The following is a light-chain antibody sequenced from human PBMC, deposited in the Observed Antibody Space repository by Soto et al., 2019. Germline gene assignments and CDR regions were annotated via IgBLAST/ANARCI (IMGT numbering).Light chain of an antibody. CDR3: SSYAGSNSVV. Sequence: CTGTSSDVGGYNYVSWYQQHPGKAPKLMIYEVNKRPSGVPDRFSGSKSGNTASLTVSGLQAEDEADYYCSSYAGSNSVVFGGGTKLTVL. J-gene: IGLJ2*01. V-gene: IGLV2-8*01. CDR1: SSDVGGYNY. CDR2: EVN.